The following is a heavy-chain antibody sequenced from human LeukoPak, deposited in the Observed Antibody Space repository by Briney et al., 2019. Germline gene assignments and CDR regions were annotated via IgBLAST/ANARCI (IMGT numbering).Heavy chain of an antibody. CDR1: GYTFTGYY. D-gene: IGHD2-15*01. J-gene: IGHJ4*02. CDR2: INPNSGGT. V-gene: IGHV1-2*02. CDR3: ARDGGASGCSGGSCPPLYYFDY. Sequence: ASVKVSCKASGYTFTGYYMHWVRQAPGQGLEWMGWINPNSGGTNYAQKFQGRVTMTRDTSISTAYMELSRLRSDDTAVYYCARDGGASGCSGGSCPPLYYFDYWGQGTLVTVSS.